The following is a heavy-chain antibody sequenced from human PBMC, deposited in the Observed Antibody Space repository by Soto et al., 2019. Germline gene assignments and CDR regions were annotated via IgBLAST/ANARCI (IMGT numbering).Heavy chain of an antibody. CDR2: ISAYNGNT. D-gene: IGHD5-18*01. V-gene: IGHV1-18*01. Sequence: ASVQVSCKASGYTFTSYGISWVRQAPGQGLEWMGWISAYNGNTNYAQKLQGRVTMTTDTSTSTAYMELRSLRSDDTAVYYCAREYLSGYSYANDYWGQGTLVTVSS. CDR3: AREYLSGYSYANDY. J-gene: IGHJ4*02. CDR1: GYTFTSYG.